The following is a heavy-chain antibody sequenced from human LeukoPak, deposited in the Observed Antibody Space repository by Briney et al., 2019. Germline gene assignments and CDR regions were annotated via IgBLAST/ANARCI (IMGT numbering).Heavy chain of an antibody. CDR3: ARGGDSSGWYVNYGMDV. CDR2: INPNSGGT. Sequence: ASVKVSCKASGYTFTGYYMHWVRQAPGQGLEWMGWINPNSGGTNYAQKFQGRVTMTRDTSISTAYMELSRLRSDDTAMYYCARGGDSSGWYVNYGMDVWGQGTTVTVSS. J-gene: IGHJ6*02. V-gene: IGHV1-2*02. CDR1: GYTFTGYY. D-gene: IGHD6-19*01.